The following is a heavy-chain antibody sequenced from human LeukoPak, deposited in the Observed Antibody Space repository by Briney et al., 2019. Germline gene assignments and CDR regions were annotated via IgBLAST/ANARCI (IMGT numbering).Heavy chain of an antibody. V-gene: IGHV3-30*02. CDR3: AKDRHGDYASDY. CDR2: TPYHGVSR. Sequence: GGSLRLSCAASGFIFGSYGMHWVRQAPDKGLEWVAFTPYHGVSRYYAESVKGRFTISRDNSKNTLYLQMNSLKIEDAAVYHCAKDRHGDYASDYWGQGTLVIVSS. CDR1: GFIFGSYG. D-gene: IGHD4-17*01. J-gene: IGHJ4*02.